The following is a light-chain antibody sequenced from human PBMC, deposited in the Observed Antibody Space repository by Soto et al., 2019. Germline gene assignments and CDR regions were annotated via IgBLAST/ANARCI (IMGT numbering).Light chain of an antibody. CDR2: DVS. CDR1: SSDVGGYNY. Sequence: QSALTQPASVSGSPGQSITISCTGTSSDVGGYNYVSWYQQHPGKAPKLMIYDVSNRPSGVSNRFSGSKSGNTASLTISGRHDEDEADYYCSSYTSSSTLVVFGGGTKLTVL. V-gene: IGLV2-14*01. CDR3: SSYTSSSTLVV. J-gene: IGLJ2*01.